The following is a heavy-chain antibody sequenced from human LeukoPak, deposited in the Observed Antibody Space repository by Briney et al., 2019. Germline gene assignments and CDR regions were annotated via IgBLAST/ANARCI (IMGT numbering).Heavy chain of an antibody. Sequence: GGSLRLSCAASGFTFSSYAMSWIRQAPGKGLEWVSYSSSSGSTIYYADSVKGRFAISRDNAKNSLYLQMNSLRAEDTAVYYCARRRDFIDYWGQGTLVTVSS. CDR2: SSSSGSTI. D-gene: IGHD3/OR15-3a*01. J-gene: IGHJ4*02. CDR3: ARRRDFIDY. V-gene: IGHV3-11*01. CDR1: GFTFSSYA.